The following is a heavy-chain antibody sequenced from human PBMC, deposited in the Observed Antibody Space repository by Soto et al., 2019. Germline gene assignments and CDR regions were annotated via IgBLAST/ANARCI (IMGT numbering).Heavy chain of an antibody. CDR2: VQMSGTT. J-gene: IGHJ5*02. V-gene: IGHV4-4*07. CDR1: GASDSSSR. D-gene: IGHD1-1*01. Sequence: AATLSLTRAVSGASDSSSRRSWITQADGEGLDCIERVQMSGTTNYNASRKTRVTISLDTSKNEVSLRMTSVTAADTAVYFGAKDRSTMRWFDPWGQG. CDR3: AKDRSTMRWFDP.